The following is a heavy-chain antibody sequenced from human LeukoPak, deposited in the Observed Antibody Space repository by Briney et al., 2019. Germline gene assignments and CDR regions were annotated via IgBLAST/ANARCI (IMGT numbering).Heavy chain of an antibody. CDR2: INHSGST. J-gene: IGHJ4*02. CDR3: ARGGYDSSGEFDY. V-gene: IGHV4-34*01. CDR1: GGSFSGYY. D-gene: IGHD3-22*01. Sequence: SETLSLTCAVYGGSFSGYYWSWIRQPPGKGLEWIGEINHSGSTNYNPSLKSRVTISVDTSKNQFSLKLSSVTAADTAVYHCARGGYDSSGEFDYWGQGTLVTVSS.